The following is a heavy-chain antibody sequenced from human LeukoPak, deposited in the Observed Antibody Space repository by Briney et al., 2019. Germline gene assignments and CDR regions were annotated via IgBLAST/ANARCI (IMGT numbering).Heavy chain of an antibody. V-gene: IGHV4-59*01. CDR1: GLSIVTYY. J-gene: IGHJ3*02. CDR3: ARNDFWSGYYPDAFDI. Sequence: KPSETLSLTCTVSGLSIVTYYWSWIRQPPGKGLEWIGYIYYSGSTNYNPSLKSRVTISVDTSKNQFSLKLSAVTAADTAVYYCARNDFWSGYYPDAFDIWGQGTMVTVSS. CDR2: IYYSGST. D-gene: IGHD3-3*01.